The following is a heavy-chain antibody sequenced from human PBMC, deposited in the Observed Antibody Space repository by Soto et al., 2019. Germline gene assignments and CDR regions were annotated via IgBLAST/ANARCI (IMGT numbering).Heavy chain of an antibody. D-gene: IGHD1-26*01. CDR3: ATRIVGANSFDY. J-gene: IGHJ4*02. V-gene: IGHV1-69*13. CDR2: IIPIFGTA. Sequence: GASVKVSCKASGGTFSSYAISWVRQAPGQGLEWMGGIIPIFGTANYAQKFQGRVTITADESTSTAYMELSSLRSEDTAVYYCATRIVGANSFDYWGQGTLVTVSS. CDR1: GGTFSSYA.